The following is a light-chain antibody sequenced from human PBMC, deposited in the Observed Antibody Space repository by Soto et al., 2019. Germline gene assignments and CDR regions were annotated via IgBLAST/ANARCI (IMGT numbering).Light chain of an antibody. J-gene: IGLJ2*01. CDR3: SSYAGSNNLGV. CDR2: EVS. V-gene: IGLV2-8*01. CDR1: SSDVGGYNY. Sequence: QSVLTQPPSASGSPGQSVTISCTGTSSDVGGYNYVSWYQQHPGKAPKLMIYEVSKRPSGVPGRFSGSKSGNTASLTVSGLQAEDEADYYCSSYAGSNNLGVFGGGTKVTVL.